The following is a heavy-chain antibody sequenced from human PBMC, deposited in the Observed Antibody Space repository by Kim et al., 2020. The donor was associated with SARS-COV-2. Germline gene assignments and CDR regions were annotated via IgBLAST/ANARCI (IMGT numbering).Heavy chain of an antibody. Sequence: SGTLSLTCAVYGGSFSGYYWSWIRQPPGKGLEWIGEINHSGSTNYNPSLKSRVTISVDTSKNQFSLKLSSVTAADTAVYYCARGRSSGYYYYYYGMDVWGQGTTVTVSS. J-gene: IGHJ6*02. CDR3: ARGRSSGYYYYYYGMDV. CDR2: INHSGST. V-gene: IGHV4-34*01. CDR1: GGSFSGYY. D-gene: IGHD3-22*01.